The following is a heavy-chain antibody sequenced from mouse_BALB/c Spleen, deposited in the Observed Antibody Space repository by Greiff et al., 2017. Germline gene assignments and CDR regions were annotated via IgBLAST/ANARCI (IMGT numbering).Heavy chain of an antibody. J-gene: IGHJ2*01. V-gene: IGHV1-69*02. CDR3: TRGGYDGGFDY. D-gene: IGHD2-2*01. CDR2: IYPSDSYT. CDR1: GYTFTSYW. Sequence: VKLQQSGAELVRPGASVKLSCKASGYTFTSYWINWVKQRPGQGLEWIGNIYPSDSYTNYNQKFKDKATLTVDKSSSTAYMQLSSPTSEDSAVYYCTRGGYDGGFDYWGQGTTLTVSS.